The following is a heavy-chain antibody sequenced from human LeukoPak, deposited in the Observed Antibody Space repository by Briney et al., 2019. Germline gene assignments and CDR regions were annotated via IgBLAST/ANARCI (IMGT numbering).Heavy chain of an antibody. CDR2: IGTSSNNI. CDR3: ASGTVGNYALDY. V-gene: IGHV3-21*01. Sequence: GGSLALSCAASGLTFSRYNMNWVRQAPGKGLEWVSSIGTSSNNIYYTDSVKGRFTISRDNAKNSLYLQVDSLRVEDTAVYFCASGTVGNYALDYWGQGTLVTVSS. CDR1: GLTFSRYN. D-gene: IGHD1-7*01. J-gene: IGHJ4*02.